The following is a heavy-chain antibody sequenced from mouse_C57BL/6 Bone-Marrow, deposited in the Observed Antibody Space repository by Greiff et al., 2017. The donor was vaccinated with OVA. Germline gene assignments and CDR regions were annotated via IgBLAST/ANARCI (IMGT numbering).Heavy chain of an antibody. V-gene: IGHV3-6*01. CDR3: AREVRRFFDY. CDR1: GYSITSGYY. J-gene: IGHJ2*01. D-gene: IGHD1-1*01. CDR2: ISYDGSN. Sequence: ESGPGLVKPSQSLSLTCSVTGYSITSGYYWNWIRQFPGNKLEWMGYISYDGSNNYNPSLKNRISITRDTSKNQFFLKLNSVNTEDTATYYCAREVRRFFDYWGQGTTLTVSS.